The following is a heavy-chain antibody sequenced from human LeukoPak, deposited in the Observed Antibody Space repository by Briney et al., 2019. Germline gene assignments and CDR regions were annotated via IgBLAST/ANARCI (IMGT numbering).Heavy chain of an antibody. V-gene: IGHV3-48*04. D-gene: IGHD3-16*01. CDR3: ARRQGSVAYTFDY. CDR2: ISSSGSTI. Sequence: PGGSLRLSCAASGFTFSTYSMNWVRQAPGKGLEWVSYISSSGSTIYYADSVKGRFTISRDNAKNSLYLQMNSLRVEDSAVYYCARRQGSVAYTFDYWGQGTLVTVSS. J-gene: IGHJ4*02. CDR1: GFTFSTYS.